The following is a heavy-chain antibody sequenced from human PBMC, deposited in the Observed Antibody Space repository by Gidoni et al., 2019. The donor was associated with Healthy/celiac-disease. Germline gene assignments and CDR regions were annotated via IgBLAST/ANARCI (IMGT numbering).Heavy chain of an antibody. CDR2: IYYSGST. Sequence: QVQLQESGPGLVKPSQTLSLTCTVSGGSISSGGYCWSWIRQHPGKGLEWIGYIYYSGSTYYNPSLKSRVTISVDTSKNQFSLKLSSVTAADTAVYYCASGEGGHNYFDYWGQGTLVTVSS. CDR3: ASGEGGHNYFDY. J-gene: IGHJ4*02. V-gene: IGHV4-31*03. D-gene: IGHD3-10*01. CDR1: GGSISSGGYC.